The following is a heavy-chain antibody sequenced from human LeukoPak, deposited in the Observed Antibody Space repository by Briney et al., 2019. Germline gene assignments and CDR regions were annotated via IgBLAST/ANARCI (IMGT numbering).Heavy chain of an antibody. J-gene: IGHJ4*02. Sequence: GGSLRLSCAASGFTFDDYGMHWVRQAPGNGLEWVALISYDGSNKYYTDSVKGRFTISRDNSKNTLYLQMDSLRAEDTAVYYCAKDRGYSYGYFDYWGQGTLVTVSS. CDR2: ISYDGSNK. CDR1: GFTFDDYG. V-gene: IGHV3-30*18. CDR3: AKDRGYSYGYFDY. D-gene: IGHD5-18*01.